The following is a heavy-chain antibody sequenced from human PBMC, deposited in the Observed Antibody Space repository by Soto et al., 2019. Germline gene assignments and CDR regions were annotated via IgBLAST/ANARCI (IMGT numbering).Heavy chain of an antibody. CDR2: IIPIFGTA. D-gene: IGHD3-22*01. CDR3: ASGGDYYDSSGYYCSY. CDR1: GGTFSSYA. J-gene: IGHJ4*02. Sequence: QVQLVQSGAEVKKPGSSVKVSCKASGGTFSSYAISWVRQAPGQGLEWMGGIIPIFGTANYAQKFQGRVTITADKSTSTAYMELSSLRSEDMAVYYCASGGDYYDSSGYYCSYWGQGTLVTVSS. V-gene: IGHV1-69*06.